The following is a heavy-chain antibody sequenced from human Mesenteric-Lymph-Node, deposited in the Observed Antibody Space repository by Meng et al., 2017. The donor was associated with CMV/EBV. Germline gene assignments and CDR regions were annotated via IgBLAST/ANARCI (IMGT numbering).Heavy chain of an antibody. J-gene: IGHJ4*02. Sequence: GESLKISCAASGFTFSSYWMSWVRQAPGKGLEWVANIQHDGSEKYYVDSVKGRFTVSRDNAKNSLYLQMNSLRGEDTAVCYCARGATVSFDYWGQGTLVTVSS. CDR1: GFTFSSYW. CDR2: IQHDGSEK. CDR3: ARGATVSFDY. D-gene: IGHD4-17*01. V-gene: IGHV3-7*01.